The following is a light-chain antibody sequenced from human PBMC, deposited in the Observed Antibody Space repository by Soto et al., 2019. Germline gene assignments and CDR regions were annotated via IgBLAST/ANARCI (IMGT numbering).Light chain of an antibody. CDR1: SSDVGAHNF. CDR3: NSYTSSNTEV. CDR2: EVS. V-gene: IGLV2-14*01. J-gene: IGLJ1*01. Sequence: QSVLTQPASVSGSPGQAITISCSGSSSDVGAHNFVSWYQHHPGKAPKLMIYEVSNRPSGVSNRFSGSKSGNTASLTISGLPAEDAADYYCNSYTSSNTEVFGSGTKGTVL.